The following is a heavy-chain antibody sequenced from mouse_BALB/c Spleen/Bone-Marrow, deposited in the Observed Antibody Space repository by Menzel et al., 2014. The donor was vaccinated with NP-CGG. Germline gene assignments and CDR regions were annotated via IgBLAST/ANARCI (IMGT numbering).Heavy chain of an antibody. CDR3: ANCRTGFPY. D-gene: IGHD4-1*01. CDR1: GYTFTNSW. V-gene: IGHV1-7*01. CDR2: INPGTDYT. J-gene: IGHJ3*01. Sequence: QVQLQQSGADLAQPGASVKMSCKASGYTFTNSWMHWVKQRPGQGLEWIGYINPGTDYTEYDQKFKDKSTLTADRSPSTPYMHLSCLTSEDSSGYFCANCRTGFPYWGQGTLVTVSA.